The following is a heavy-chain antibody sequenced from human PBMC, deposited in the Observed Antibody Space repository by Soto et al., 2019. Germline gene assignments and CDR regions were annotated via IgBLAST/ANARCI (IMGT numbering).Heavy chain of an antibody. CDR2: ILYDGSKQ. V-gene: IGHV3-30*18. CDR3: GKYLALMADH. CDR1: GFTFNSYG. J-gene: IGHJ4*02. Sequence: QVQLVASGGGVVHPGRSLRLSCEASGFTFNSYGMYWVRQAPGKGLEWVSHILYDGSKQYYADSVKGRFTISIDNPTNTLSLQMDNMRHEYTAVYYGGKYLALMADHWGQGTLVIVSS.